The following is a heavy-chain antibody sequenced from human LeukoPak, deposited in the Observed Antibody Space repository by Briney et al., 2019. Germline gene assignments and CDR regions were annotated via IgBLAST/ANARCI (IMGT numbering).Heavy chain of an antibody. V-gene: IGHV1-18*04. D-gene: IGHD1-1*01. CDR3: ARVSNWNDDAFDI. J-gene: IGHJ3*02. CDR2: ISAYNGNT. Sequence: ASVKVSCKASGYIFTSYYTHWVRQAPGQGLEWMGWISAYNGNTNYAQKLQGRVTMTTDTSTSTAYMELRSLRSDDTAVYYCARVSNWNDDAFDIWGQGTMVTVSS. CDR1: GYIFTSYY.